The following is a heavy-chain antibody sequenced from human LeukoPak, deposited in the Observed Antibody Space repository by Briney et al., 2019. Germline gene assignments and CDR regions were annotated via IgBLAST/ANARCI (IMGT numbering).Heavy chain of an antibody. CDR3: AKDSRGYSGLYYFDY. Sequence: GGSLRLSCAASGFTFSSYGMHWVRQAPGKGLEWVAVISYDGSNKYYADSVKGRFTISRDNSKNTLYLQMNSLRAEDTAVYYCAKDSRGYSGLYYFDYWGQGTLVTVSS. V-gene: IGHV3-30*18. D-gene: IGHD1-26*01. CDR2: ISYDGSNK. J-gene: IGHJ4*02. CDR1: GFTFSSYG.